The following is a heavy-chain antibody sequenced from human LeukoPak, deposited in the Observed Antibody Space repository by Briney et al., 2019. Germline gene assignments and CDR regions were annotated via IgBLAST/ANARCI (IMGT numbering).Heavy chain of an antibody. Sequence: GGSLRLSCAASGFTFDDYTMHWVRQAPGKGLGGVSLISWDGGSTYYADSVKGRFTISRDNSKNSLYLQMNSLRTEDTALYYCAKDIGYPYYYGMDVWGQGTTVTVSS. CDR1: GFTFDDYT. CDR2: ISWDGGST. D-gene: IGHD5-12*01. J-gene: IGHJ6*02. V-gene: IGHV3-43*01. CDR3: AKDIGYPYYYGMDV.